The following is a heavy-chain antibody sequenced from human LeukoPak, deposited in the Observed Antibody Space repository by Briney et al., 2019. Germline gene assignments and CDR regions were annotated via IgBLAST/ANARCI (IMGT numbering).Heavy chain of an antibody. Sequence: ASVKVSCKASGYTFTSYGIIWVRQAPGQGLEWMGWISAYNGNTNYAQKLQGRVTMTTDTSTSTAYMELRSLRSDDTAVYYCARDRRGSGYSYGYYFDYWGQGTLVTVSS. J-gene: IGHJ4*02. CDR3: ARDRRGSGYSYGYYFDY. CDR2: ISAYNGNT. D-gene: IGHD5-18*01. CDR1: GYTFTSYG. V-gene: IGHV1-18*01.